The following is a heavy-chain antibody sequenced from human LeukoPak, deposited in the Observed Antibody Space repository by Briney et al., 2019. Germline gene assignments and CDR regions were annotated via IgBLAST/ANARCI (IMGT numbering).Heavy chain of an antibody. Sequence: SETLSLTCAVYGGSFSGYYWSWIRQPPGKGLEWMGGINHSGGTNYNPSLKSGVAISVDPSKNQFSLTLSSLPAADTPVYYCARYPPGLSHAMDVWGQGTTVTVSS. CDR2: INHSGGT. J-gene: IGHJ6*02. V-gene: IGHV4-34*01. CDR1: GGSFSGYY. CDR3: ARYPPGLSHAMDV. D-gene: IGHD3-16*02.